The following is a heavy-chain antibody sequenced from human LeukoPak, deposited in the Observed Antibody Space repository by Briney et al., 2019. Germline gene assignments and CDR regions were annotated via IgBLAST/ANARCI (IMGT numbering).Heavy chain of an antibody. CDR1: GFTFSSYW. CDR3: ARVKVVIAIRTQVDASDI. J-gene: IGHJ3*02. D-gene: IGHD2-21*01. CDR2: IKQDGSEK. V-gene: IGHV3-7*01. Sequence: GGSLRLSCAASGFTFSSYWMSWVRQAPGKGLEWVANIKQDGSEKYYVDSVKGRFTISRDNAKNSLYLQMNSLRAEDKAVYYCARVKVVIAIRTQVDASDIWGQGTMVTVSS.